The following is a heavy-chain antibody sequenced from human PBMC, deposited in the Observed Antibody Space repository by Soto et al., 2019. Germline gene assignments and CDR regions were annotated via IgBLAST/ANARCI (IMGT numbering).Heavy chain of an antibody. D-gene: IGHD3-9*01. CDR1: GFTFSSYA. J-gene: IGHJ6*02. CDR3: AREAERYFDWPPGMDV. CDR2: ISYDGSNK. V-gene: IGHV3-30-3*01. Sequence: QVQLVESGGGVVERGRSLRLSCAASGFTFSSYAMHWVRQAPGKGLEWVAVISYDGSNKYYADSVKGRFTISRDNSKNTLYLQMNSLRAEDTAVYYCAREAERYFDWPPGMDVWGQGTTVTVSS.